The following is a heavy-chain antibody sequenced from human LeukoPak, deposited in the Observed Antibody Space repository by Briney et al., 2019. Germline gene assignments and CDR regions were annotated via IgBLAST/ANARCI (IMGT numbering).Heavy chain of an antibody. V-gene: IGHV3-23*01. D-gene: IGHD3-10*01. CDR1: GFTFSSYA. Sequence: GGSLRLSCAASGFTFSSYAMSWVRQAPGKGLEWVSAISGSGGSTYYADSVKGRFSISRDNSKNILYLHMDSLRAADTAVYYCARDPPGGAAVSWSQGTLVTVSS. CDR3: ARDPPGGAAVS. J-gene: IGHJ5*02. CDR2: ISGSGGST.